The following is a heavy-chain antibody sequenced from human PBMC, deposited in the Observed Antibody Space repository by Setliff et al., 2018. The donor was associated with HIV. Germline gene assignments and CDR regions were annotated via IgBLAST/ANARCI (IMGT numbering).Heavy chain of an antibody. CDR1: GYSFSTYW. J-gene: IGHJ4*02. D-gene: IGHD3-10*01. V-gene: IGHV5-51*01. Sequence: SGESLKISCKGSGYSFSTYWVAWVRQMPGRGLEVMGLIYPDDSDARYNPSFQGQVTISADKSISTAYLQWSSLKASDSAIFYCARNHLNYASGNTKTSGAYYFDSWGQGTLVTVPQ. CDR3: ARNHLNYASGNTKTSGAYYFDS. CDR2: IYPDDSDA.